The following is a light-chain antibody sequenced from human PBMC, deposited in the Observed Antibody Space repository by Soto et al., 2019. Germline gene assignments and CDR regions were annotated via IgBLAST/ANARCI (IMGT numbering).Light chain of an antibody. J-gene: IGLJ1*01. Sequence: QSALTQPASVSGSPRQSITISCTGTSSDVGDYNYVSWYQQHPGKAPKFMIYDVSIRPSGVSNRFSGSKSGNTASLTISGLQAEDEADYYCSSYTSCSRYVFGTGTSHRP. CDR2: DVS. CDR1: SSDVGDYNY. CDR3: SSYTSCSRYV. V-gene: IGLV2-14*01.